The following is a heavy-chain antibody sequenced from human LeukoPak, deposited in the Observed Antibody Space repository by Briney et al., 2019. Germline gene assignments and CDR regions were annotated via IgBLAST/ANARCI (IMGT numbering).Heavy chain of an antibody. V-gene: IGHV3-48*04. J-gene: IGHJ3*02. CDR2: ISSSSRTI. Sequence: GGSLRLSCAASGFTFSSYSMNWVRQAPGKGLEWVSYISSSSRTIYYADSVKGRFTISRDNAKNSLYLQMNSLRAEDTAVYYCASGITGTPGAFDIWGQGTMVTVSS. CDR1: GFTFSSYS. D-gene: IGHD1-7*01. CDR3: ASGITGTPGAFDI.